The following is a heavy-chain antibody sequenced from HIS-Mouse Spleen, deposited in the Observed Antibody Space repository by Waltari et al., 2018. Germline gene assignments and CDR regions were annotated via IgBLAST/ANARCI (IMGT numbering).Heavy chain of an antibody. CDR3: ARGDSSSSLYFDY. D-gene: IGHD6-6*01. Sequence: QLQLQESGPGLVKPSQTLALTCPCSGRSISGGGYSWSWIRQPPGKGLEWIGYIYHSGSTYYKPSLKSRVTISVDRSKNQFSLKLSSVTAADTAVYYCARGDSSSSLYFDYWGQGTLVTVSS. V-gene: IGHV4-30-2*01. J-gene: IGHJ4*02. CDR1: GRSISGGGYS. CDR2: IYHSGST.